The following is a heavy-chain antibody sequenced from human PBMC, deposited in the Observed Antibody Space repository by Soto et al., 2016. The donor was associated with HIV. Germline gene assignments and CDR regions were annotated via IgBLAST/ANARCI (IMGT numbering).Heavy chain of an antibody. D-gene: IGHD3-22*01. CDR3: ARGRWHHSESSGYYQRTAFDN. CDR1: GFTFNTYS. J-gene: IGHJ4*02. Sequence: EVQLVESGGGLAKPGGSLKLSCGASGFTFNTYSMNWVRQTPGKGLEWVSSISSSGIYIYYADSVKGRFTISRDNAKESLFLQMNSLRAEDTAVYYCARGRWHHSESSGYYQRTAFDNWGQGTLVTVSS. CDR2: ISSSGIYI. V-gene: IGHV3-21*02.